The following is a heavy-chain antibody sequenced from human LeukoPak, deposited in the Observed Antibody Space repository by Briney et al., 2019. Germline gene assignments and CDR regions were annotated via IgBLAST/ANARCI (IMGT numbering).Heavy chain of an antibody. Sequence: GGSLRLSCAASGFTFSSYWMSWVRKTPGKGLEWVANIKQDGSEKYYVDSVKGRFTISRDNAKNSLYLQMNSLRAEDTAVYYCARDWALTSDYGMDVWGQGTTVTVSS. J-gene: IGHJ6*02. CDR1: GFTFSSYW. CDR2: IKQDGSEK. D-gene: IGHD3-3*01. V-gene: IGHV3-7*05. CDR3: ARDWALTSDYGMDV.